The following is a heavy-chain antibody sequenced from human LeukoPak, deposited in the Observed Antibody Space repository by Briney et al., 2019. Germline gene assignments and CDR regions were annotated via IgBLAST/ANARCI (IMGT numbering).Heavy chain of an antibody. CDR1: GGTFSSYA. D-gene: IGHD1-26*01. Sequence: RGASVKVSCKASGGTFSSYAISWVRQAPGQGLEWMGFINPSGSSAAYAQKFQGRLTMTRDVFTSTDYMELTSLTSDDTAVYYCARDNSVGETAWWFDPWGQGTLVTVSS. CDR2: INPSGSSA. V-gene: IGHV1-69*05. J-gene: IGHJ5*02. CDR3: ARDNSVGETAWWFDP.